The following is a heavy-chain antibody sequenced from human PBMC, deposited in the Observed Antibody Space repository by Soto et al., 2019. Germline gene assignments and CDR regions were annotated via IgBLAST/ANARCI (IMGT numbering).Heavy chain of an antibody. CDR3: ARDKEHYDIWTGYYNSGVGY. CDR2: IWHDGSEI. V-gene: IGHV3-33*01. D-gene: IGHD3-9*01. CDR1: GITFSSYG. Sequence: QVQLVESGGGVVKPGRSLRLSCATSGITFSSYGMHWLRQAPGKGLDWVAVIWHDGSEIYYADSVKGRFTISRDNSKNTLYRQMNSLRAEDKDVYYCARDKEHYDIWTGYYNSGVGYWGQGTLVTV. J-gene: IGHJ4*02.